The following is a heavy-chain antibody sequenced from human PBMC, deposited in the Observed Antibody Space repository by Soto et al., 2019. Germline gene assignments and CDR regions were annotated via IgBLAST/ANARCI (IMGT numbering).Heavy chain of an antibody. CDR1: GGSISSYY. CDR2: IYYSGST. Sequence: PSETLSLTCTVSGGSISSYYWSWIRQPPGKGLEWIGYIYYSGSTNYNPSLKSRVTISVDTSKNQFTLKLSSVTAADTAVYYCASAKGELLWFGDSLLGMDVWGQGTTVTVSS. CDR3: ASAKGELLWFGDSLLGMDV. D-gene: IGHD3-10*01. J-gene: IGHJ6*02. V-gene: IGHV4-59*01.